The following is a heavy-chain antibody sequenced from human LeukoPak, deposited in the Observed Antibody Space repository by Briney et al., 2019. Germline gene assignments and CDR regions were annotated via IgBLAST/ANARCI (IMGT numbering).Heavy chain of an antibody. CDR3: ARGWSSGWYRNDY. D-gene: IGHD6-19*01. CDR2: IYYSGGT. J-gene: IGHJ4*02. CDR1: GGSISSYY. Sequence: PSETLSLTCTVSGGSISSYYWSWIRQPPGKGLEWIGYIYYSGGTTYNPSLKSRVTISVDTSKNQFSLKLSSVTAADTAVYYCARGWSSGWYRNDYWGQGTLVAVSS. V-gene: IGHV4-59*01.